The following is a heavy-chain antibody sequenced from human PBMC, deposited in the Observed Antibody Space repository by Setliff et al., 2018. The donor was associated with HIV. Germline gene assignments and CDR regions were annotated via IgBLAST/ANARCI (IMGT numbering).Heavy chain of an antibody. V-gene: IGHV4-61*02. Sequence: SETLSLTCTVSGGSISSGSYYWNWIRQPAGKGLEWIGRIYTSGTTNYNPSLKSRVTISVDTSKNQFSLKLSSVTAADTAVYYCARVRGRYCYHYAMDVWGQGTTVTVSS. CDR1: GGSISSGSYY. J-gene: IGHJ6*02. CDR3: ARVRGRYCYHYAMDV. CDR2: IYTSGTT. D-gene: IGHD2-15*01.